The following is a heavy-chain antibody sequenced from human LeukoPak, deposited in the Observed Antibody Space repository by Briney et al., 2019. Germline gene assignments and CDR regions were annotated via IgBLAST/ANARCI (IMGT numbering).Heavy chain of an antibody. D-gene: IGHD1-26*01. CDR2: IYPGDSDA. V-gene: IGHV5-51*01. J-gene: IGHJ4*02. CDR1: AHRFTSYW. CDR3: ARSSFSGSHHFDY. Sequence: GESLKISCKSSAHRFTSYWIGWVRQMPGKGLEWMGIIYPGDSDARYSPSFQGQVTISADKSISTAYLQWSSLKASDTAMYYCARSSFSGSHHFDYWGQGTLVTVSS.